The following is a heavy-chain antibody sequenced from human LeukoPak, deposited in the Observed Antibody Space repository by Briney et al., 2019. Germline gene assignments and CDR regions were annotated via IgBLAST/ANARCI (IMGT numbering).Heavy chain of an antibody. CDR2: INHSGST. CDR1: GGSFSGYY. Sequence: SETLSLTCAVYGGSFSGYYWSWIRQPPGKGLEWIGEINHSGSTNYSPSLKSRVTISVDTSKNQFSLKLSSVTTADTAVYYCARGRVAGRIDYWGQGTLVTVSS. V-gene: IGHV4-34*01. CDR3: ARGRVAGRIDY. D-gene: IGHD6-13*01. J-gene: IGHJ4*02.